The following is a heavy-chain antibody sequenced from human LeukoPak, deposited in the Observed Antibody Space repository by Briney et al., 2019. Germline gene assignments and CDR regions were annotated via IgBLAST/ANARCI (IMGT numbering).Heavy chain of an antibody. V-gene: IGHV3-23*01. Sequence: PGGSLRLSCAASGFTFSSYGMTWVRQAPGKGLEWVSGISGSGGSTYYADSVKGRFTISRDNSKNTLYLQMNSLRAEDTAVYYCARVVEMATEYYFDYWGQGTLVTVSS. J-gene: IGHJ4*02. CDR1: GFTFSSYG. D-gene: IGHD5-24*01. CDR2: ISGSGGST. CDR3: ARVVEMATEYYFDY.